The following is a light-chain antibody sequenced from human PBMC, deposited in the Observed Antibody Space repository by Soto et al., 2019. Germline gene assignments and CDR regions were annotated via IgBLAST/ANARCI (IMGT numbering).Light chain of an antibody. V-gene: IGLV2-8*01. CDR2: GVS. Sequence: QSALTQPASVSGSPGQSITISCTGTSSDVGGYNYVSWYQQHPGKAPKLMIYGVSKRPSGVPDRFSGSKSGNTASLTVSGLQAEDEADYYCTSYAGSNNLLFGGGTKVTVL. CDR1: SSDVGGYNY. J-gene: IGLJ2*01. CDR3: TSYAGSNNLL.